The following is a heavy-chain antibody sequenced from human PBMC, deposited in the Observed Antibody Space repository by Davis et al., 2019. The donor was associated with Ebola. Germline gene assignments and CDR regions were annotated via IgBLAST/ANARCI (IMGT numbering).Heavy chain of an antibody. CDR2: IIPIFGAA. J-gene: IGHJ3*02. Sequence: SVKVSCKASGGTFSSYAISWVRQAPGQGLEWMGGIIPIFGAANYAQKFQGRVTITADESTSTAYMELSSLRSEDTAVYYCARDRGSYYRETFDIWGQGTMVTVSS. CDR3: ARDRGSYYRETFDI. CDR1: GGTFSSYA. V-gene: IGHV1-69*13. D-gene: IGHD1-26*01.